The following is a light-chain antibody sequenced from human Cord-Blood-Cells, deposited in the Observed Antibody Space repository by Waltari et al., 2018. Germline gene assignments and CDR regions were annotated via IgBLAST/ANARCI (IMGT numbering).Light chain of an antibody. CDR2: AAS. Sequence: DIQMTQSPSSLSASVGDRVTITCRASQSISSYLNWYQQKPGKAPKLLIYAASSLQSGVPSRFSGSVSWTDFTLTISSLQPEEFATYYCQQSYSTPFTVGPGTKVDIK. J-gene: IGKJ3*01. CDR1: QSISSY. CDR3: QQSYSTPFT. V-gene: IGKV1-39*01.